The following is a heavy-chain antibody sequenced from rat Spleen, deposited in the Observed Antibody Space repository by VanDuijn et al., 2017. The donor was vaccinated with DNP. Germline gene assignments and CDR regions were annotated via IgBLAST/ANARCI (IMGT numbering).Heavy chain of an antibody. J-gene: IGHJ4*01. CDR1: GFTFSNAA. CDR3: TATLMYTTGHYYAMDA. D-gene: IGHD1-6*01. V-gene: IGHV10-5*01. Sequence: VQVVESGGGLVQPKESLKISCAASGFTFSNAAMFWVRQAPGKGLEWVARIRTKPNNYATYYADSVKGRFTISRDDSKSMVYLQMDNLKTEDTAMYYCTATLMYTTGHYYAMDAWGQGTSVTVSS. CDR2: IRTKPNNYAT.